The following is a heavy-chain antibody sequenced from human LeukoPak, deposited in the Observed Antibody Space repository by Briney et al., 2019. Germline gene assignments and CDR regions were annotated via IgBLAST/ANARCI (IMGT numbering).Heavy chain of an antibody. J-gene: IGHJ4*02. Sequence: SETLSLTCTVSGGSINTYYWSWIRQPPGKGLAWTGFIYYTGSTNYNPSLKSRVTVAVDTSKNQFSLKLSSVTAADTAVYYCARHSGSYDSRAYFNYWGQGTLVTVSS. V-gene: IGHV4-59*08. CDR1: GGSINTYY. D-gene: IGHD3-22*01. CDR3: ARHSGSYDSRAYFNY. CDR2: IYYTGST.